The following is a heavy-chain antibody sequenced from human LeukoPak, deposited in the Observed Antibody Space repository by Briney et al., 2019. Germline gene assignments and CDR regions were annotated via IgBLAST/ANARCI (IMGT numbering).Heavy chain of an antibody. CDR3: TKDPSDVVVADP. V-gene: IGHV3-66*01. CDR2: IYSGGDT. Sequence: GGSLRLSCAASGLTVSNNYLSWVRQAPGKGLEWVSGIYSGGDTYYADSVKGRFTISRDNSKKTLYLQMNSLRAEDTAVYYCTKDPSDVVVADPWGQGTLVTVSS. J-gene: IGHJ5*02. CDR1: GLTVSNNY. D-gene: IGHD2-2*01.